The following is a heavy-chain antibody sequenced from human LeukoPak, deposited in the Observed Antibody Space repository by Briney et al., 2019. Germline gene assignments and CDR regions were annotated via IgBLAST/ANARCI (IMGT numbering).Heavy chain of an antibody. CDR2: IYDSGST. Sequence: SETLSLTCTVSGGSISRYYWSWIRQPPGKGLEWIGYIYDSGSTNYNPSLKSRVTISVDTSKKQFSLNLSSVTAADTAVYYCARMQGFCTGSSCYPRAFDIWGQGTMVSVSS. CDR1: GGSISRYY. D-gene: IGHD2-2*01. J-gene: IGHJ3*02. CDR3: ARMQGFCTGSSCYPRAFDI. V-gene: IGHV4-59*01.